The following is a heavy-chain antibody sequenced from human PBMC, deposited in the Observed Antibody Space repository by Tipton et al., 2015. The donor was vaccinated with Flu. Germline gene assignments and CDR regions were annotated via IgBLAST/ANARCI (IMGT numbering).Heavy chain of an antibody. J-gene: IGHJ4*02. V-gene: IGHV4-61*02. D-gene: IGHD6-19*01. CDR3: ARGRAVAGFRGFDY. Sequence: TLSLTCTVPGGPISSGSYYWSWIRQPAGKGLEWIGRIYTSGSTNYNPSLKSRVTISVDTSKNQFSLKLSSVTAADTAVYYCARGRAVAGFRGFDYWGQGTLVTVSS. CDR2: IYTSGST. CDR1: GGPISSGSYY.